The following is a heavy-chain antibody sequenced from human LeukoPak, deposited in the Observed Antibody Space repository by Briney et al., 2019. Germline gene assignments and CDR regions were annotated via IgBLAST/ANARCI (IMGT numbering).Heavy chain of an antibody. D-gene: IGHD3-16*01. CDR2: INPNSGGT. V-gene: IGHV1-2*02. CDR1: GYTFTGYY. Sequence: GASVKVSCKASGYTFTGYYMHWVRQAPGQGLEWMGWINPNSGGTNYAQKFQGRVTMTRDTSISTAYMELSRLRSDDTAVYYCARGPETWGGYYFDCWGQGTLVTVSS. CDR3: ARGPETWGGYYFDC. J-gene: IGHJ4*02.